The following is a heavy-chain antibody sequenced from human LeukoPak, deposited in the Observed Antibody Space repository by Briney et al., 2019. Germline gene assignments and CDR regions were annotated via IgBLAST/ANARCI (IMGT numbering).Heavy chain of an antibody. Sequence: QSGRSLRLSCEASGFTFSTYAMHWVRQAPGKGLEWVSEMSYDGSNEYYADSVKGRFTISRGKSKNTLYLQMNSLTAEDSAVYYCARARVRGVSFFAYWGQGTLVTVSS. V-gene: IGHV3-30*01. CDR3: ARARVRGVSFFAY. CDR2: MSYDGSNE. CDR1: GFTFSTYA. J-gene: IGHJ4*02. D-gene: IGHD2-21*01.